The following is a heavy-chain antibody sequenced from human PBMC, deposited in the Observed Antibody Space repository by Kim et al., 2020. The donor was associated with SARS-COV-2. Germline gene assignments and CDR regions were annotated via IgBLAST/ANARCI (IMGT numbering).Heavy chain of an antibody. V-gene: IGHV5-51*01. CDR3: ARHSGTRGFDY. J-gene: IGHJ4*02. Sequence: TRYRPSFQGQVTISAHKPISTAYLQWSSLKASDTAMYYCARHSGTRGFDYWGQGTLVTVSS. D-gene: IGHD1-26*01. CDR2: T.